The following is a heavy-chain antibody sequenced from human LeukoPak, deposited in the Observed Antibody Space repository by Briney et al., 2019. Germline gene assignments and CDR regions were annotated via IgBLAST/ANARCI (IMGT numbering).Heavy chain of an antibody. D-gene: IGHD5-12*01. V-gene: IGHV4-59*01. J-gene: IGHJ5*02. CDR2: IYHSGST. Sequence: PSETLSLTCTVSGGSISSYYWTWIRQSPVKGLEWIGNIYHSGSTNYNPSLKSRVTISVDMSKKQISLKLSSVTAADTAVYYCARSPDGLNWVDPWGQGTLVTVSS. CDR1: GGSISSYY. CDR3: ARSPDGLNWVDP.